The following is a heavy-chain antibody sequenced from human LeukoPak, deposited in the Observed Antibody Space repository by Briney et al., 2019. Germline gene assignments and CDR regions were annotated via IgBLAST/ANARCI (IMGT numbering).Heavy chain of an antibody. CDR1: GGGSIKGHY. CDR3: ARLLDNDSSGDPDTFDM. CDR2: VSYAGRT. Sequence: SETLPLTCTVSGGGSIKGHYWSWIRQPPGKGLEWIGFVSYAGRTKYNPSLQSRVTISVATSENNFSLKLTSVTTADTAVYYCARLLDNDSSGDPDTFDMWGQGTVVIVSS. J-gene: IGHJ3*02. V-gene: IGHV4-59*11. D-gene: IGHD3-22*01.